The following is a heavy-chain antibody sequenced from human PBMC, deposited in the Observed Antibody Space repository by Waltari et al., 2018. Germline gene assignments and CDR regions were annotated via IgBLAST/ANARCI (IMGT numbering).Heavy chain of an antibody. V-gene: IGHV3-74*01. CDR3: AREPSPDSSGYFYYYMDV. Sequence: EVLLVESGGGSVQTGGAVSTPCAAAGLLFRRYRFHWVRQAPGKGLVWVSRSNSDGRGTIYADSVKGRFTISRDNAKNTLYLQLNSLRVEDTAVYYCAREPSPDSSGYFYYYMDVWGKGTTVTVSS. CDR1: GLLFRRYR. CDR2: SNSDGRGT. D-gene: IGHD3-22*01. J-gene: IGHJ6*03.